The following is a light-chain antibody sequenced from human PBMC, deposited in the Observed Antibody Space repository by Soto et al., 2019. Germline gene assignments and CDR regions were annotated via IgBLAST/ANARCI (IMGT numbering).Light chain of an antibody. V-gene: IGKV3-20*01. CDR3: QHYDGSPYT. CDR2: GAS. J-gene: IGKJ2*01. CDR1: QSVSSSY. Sequence: IVLTQSPGTLSLSPGETATLSGRASQSVSSSYLARYQQKPGQAPRPLIYGASSRATGIPDRVSGSGSGTNFSLTISRLEPEDFEVYYCQHYDGSPYTFGQGTQLAIK.